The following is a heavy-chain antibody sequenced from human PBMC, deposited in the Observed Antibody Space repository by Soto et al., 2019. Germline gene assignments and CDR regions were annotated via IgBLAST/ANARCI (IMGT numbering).Heavy chain of an antibody. CDR2: IYYTGST. CDR3: ARGLPSDI. V-gene: IGHV4-61*01. Sequence: PSETLSLTCTVYVSGGSVSSGSYYWSWIRQPPGKGLEWIGFIYYTGSTNYNPSLKSRVTILVDTSKNQFSLKLSSVTAADTAVYYCARGLPSDIWGQGTMVTVSS. D-gene: IGHD2-15*01. J-gene: IGHJ3*02. CDR1: GGSVSSGSYY.